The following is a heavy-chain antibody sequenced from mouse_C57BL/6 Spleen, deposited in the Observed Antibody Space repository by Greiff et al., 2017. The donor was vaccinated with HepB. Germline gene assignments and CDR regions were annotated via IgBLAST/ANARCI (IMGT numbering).Heavy chain of an antibody. CDR3: AREDYDGYPWFAY. Sequence: EVKLEESGPGLVKPSQSLSLTCSVTGYSITSGYYWNWIRQFPGNKLEWMGYISYDGSNNYNPSLKNRISITRDTSKNQFFLKLNSVTTEDTATYYCAREDYDGYPWFAYWGQGTLVTVSA. V-gene: IGHV3-6*01. J-gene: IGHJ3*01. D-gene: IGHD2-3*01. CDR2: ISYDGSN. CDR1: GYSITSGYY.